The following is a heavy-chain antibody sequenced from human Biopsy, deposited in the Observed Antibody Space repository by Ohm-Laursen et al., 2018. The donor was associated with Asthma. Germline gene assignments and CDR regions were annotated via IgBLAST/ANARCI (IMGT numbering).Heavy chain of an antibody. CDR3: ARTYYDFLTGQVKDVFGV. D-gene: IGHD3-9*01. CDR2: INAGDGNT. Sequence: ASVKVSCKVSGYTFIHFAIHWVRQAPGQRLEWMGWINAGDGNTKYSQKFQGRVTITRDTSASTAYMELRSLRSEDTATYYCARTYYDFLTGQVKDVFGVWGQGTMVTVSS. V-gene: IGHV1-3*01. J-gene: IGHJ3*01. CDR1: GYTFIHFA.